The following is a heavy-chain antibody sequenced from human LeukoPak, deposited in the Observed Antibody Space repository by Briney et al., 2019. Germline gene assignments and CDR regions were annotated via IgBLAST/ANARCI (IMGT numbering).Heavy chain of an antibody. J-gene: IGHJ4*02. CDR2: IYTSGST. V-gene: IGHV4-4*09. Sequence: SETLSLTCTVSGGSISSYYWSWIRQPPGKGLEWIGYIYTSGSTNYNPSLKSRVTISVDTSKNQFSLKLSSVTAADTAVYYCARRPTLHYYDSSGEYCFDYWGQETLVTVSS. CDR1: GGSISSYY. D-gene: IGHD3-22*01. CDR3: ARRPTLHYYDSSGEYCFDY.